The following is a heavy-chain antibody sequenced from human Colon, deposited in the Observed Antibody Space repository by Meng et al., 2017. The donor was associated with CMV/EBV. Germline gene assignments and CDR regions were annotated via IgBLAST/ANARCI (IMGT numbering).Heavy chain of an antibody. V-gene: IGHV1-2*02. Sequence: ASVKVSCKASGYHFTGYFIHWVRQAPGQGLEWMGWINPNTDATHYARKFEGRVTMTRDVSITTAYMDLTRLTSDDTAVYYRAIANYYHIVAWGFLIDYWGRGTLVTVSS. J-gene: IGHJ4*02. CDR2: INPNTDAT. CDR1: GYHFTGYF. CDR3: AIANYYHIVAWGFLIDY. D-gene: IGHD2-21*01.